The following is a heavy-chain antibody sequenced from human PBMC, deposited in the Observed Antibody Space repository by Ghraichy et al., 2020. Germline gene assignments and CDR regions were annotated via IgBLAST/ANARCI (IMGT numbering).Heavy chain of an antibody. J-gene: IGHJ4*02. CDR2: IKQDGSET. Sequence: GGSLRLSCAASGFSFSDFWMSWVRQAPGKGPEWVANIKQDGSETNYVDSVKGRFTISRDNTKNSLFLQMNSLRAEDTAMYYCARGRNCDFCGQGTQVTVSS. D-gene: IGHD1-1*01. CDR3: ARGRNCDF. CDR1: GFSFSDFW. V-gene: IGHV3-7*03.